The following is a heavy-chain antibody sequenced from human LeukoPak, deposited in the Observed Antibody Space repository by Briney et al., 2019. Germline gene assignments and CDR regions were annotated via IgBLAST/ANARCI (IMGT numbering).Heavy chain of an antibody. D-gene: IGHD5-12*01. CDR1: GGSFSGYY. Sequence: SETLSLTCAVYGGSFSGYYRSWIRQPPGKGLEWIGEINHSGSTNYNPSLKSTVTISVDTSKNQFSLKMSSVTAADTAVYYCARGGYSGYDYRNDAFDIWGQGTMVTVSS. CDR3: ARGGYSGYDYRNDAFDI. CDR2: INHSGST. J-gene: IGHJ3*02. V-gene: IGHV4-34*01.